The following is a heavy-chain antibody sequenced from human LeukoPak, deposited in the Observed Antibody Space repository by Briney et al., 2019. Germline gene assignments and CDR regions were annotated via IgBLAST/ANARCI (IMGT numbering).Heavy chain of an antibody. J-gene: IGHJ6*02. CDR3: ARGRDFKDIVVVPAADYYYYGMDV. CDR2: IYTSGST. CDR1: GGSISSYY. V-gene: IGHV4-4*07. Sequence: SETLSLTCTVSGGSISSYYWSWIRQPAGKGLEWIGRIYTSGSTNYNPSLKSRVTISVDTSKNQFSLKLSSVTAADTAVYYCARGRDFKDIVVVPAADYYYYGMDVWGQGTTVTVSS. D-gene: IGHD2-2*01.